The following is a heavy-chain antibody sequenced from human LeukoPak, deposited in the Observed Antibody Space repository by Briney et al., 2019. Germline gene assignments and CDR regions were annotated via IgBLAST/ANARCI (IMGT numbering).Heavy chain of an antibody. CDR1: GFTFSSYA. D-gene: IGHD6-19*01. J-gene: IGHJ5*02. V-gene: IGHV3-30-3*01. Sequence: GGPLRLSCAASGFTFSSYAMHWVRQAPGKGLEWVAVISYDGSNKYYADSVKGRFTISRDNSKNTLYLQMNSLRAEDTAVYYCARGEGYSSGWGYNWFDPWGQGTLVTVSS. CDR2: ISYDGSNK. CDR3: ARGEGYSSGWGYNWFDP.